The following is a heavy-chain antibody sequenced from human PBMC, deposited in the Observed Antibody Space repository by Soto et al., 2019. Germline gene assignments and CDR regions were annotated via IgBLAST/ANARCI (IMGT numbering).Heavy chain of an antibody. CDR3: ARGGWAGYSSEGCLDI. CDR2: ITPAPGST. D-gene: IGHD6-19*01. CDR1: GFTFTNYY. Sequence: QVQLVQSGAEVKKSGAAVKISCKTSGFTFTNYYLHWVRQAPGQGLEWMGLITPAPGSTNYAEQFQGRVTMTRDMSSKTIDMKLGRLTSEETGVYYCARGGWAGYSSEGCLDIWGQGNHITVSS. V-gene: IGHV1-46*01. J-gene: IGHJ4*02.